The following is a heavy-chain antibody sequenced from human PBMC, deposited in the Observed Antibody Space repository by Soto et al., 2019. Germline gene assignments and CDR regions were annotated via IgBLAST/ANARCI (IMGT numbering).Heavy chain of an antibody. Sequence: PSETLSLTCSLYSGSLSGYYWSWIRQPPGKGLEWIGEISTSVTTNYSPSLKSRVSISVDTSKNQFSLNLTSLTAADTAVYYCARAPKVSGSAQTRPDFWGQGSLVTVSS. CDR1: SGSLSGYY. D-gene: IGHD6-6*01. CDR3: ARAPKVSGSAQTRPDF. J-gene: IGHJ4*02. V-gene: IGHV4-34*01. CDR2: ISTSVTT.